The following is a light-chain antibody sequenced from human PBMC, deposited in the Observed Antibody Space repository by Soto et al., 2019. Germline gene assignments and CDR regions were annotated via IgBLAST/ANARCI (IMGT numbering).Light chain of an antibody. CDR2: EVN. J-gene: IGLJ3*02. CDR1: SSDVGGYNY. V-gene: IGLV2-8*01. CDR3: KSYASNSNWV. Sequence: QSALTQPPSASGSLGQSVTISCTGTSSDVGGYNYVSWYQQHPGKAPKLMIYEVNKRPSGVPDRFSGAKSGNTASLTVSGLQAEDEADYYCKSYASNSNWVFGGGTKLTVL.